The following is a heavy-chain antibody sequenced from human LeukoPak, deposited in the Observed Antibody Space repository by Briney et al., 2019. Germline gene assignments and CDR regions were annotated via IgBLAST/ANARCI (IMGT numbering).Heavy chain of an antibody. J-gene: IGHJ4*02. CDR2: IYYIGST. D-gene: IGHD4-17*01. V-gene: IGHV4-61*01. CDR3: AREYGD. Sequence: SETLSLTCAVSGYSISSSSYWSWIRQPPGKGLEWIGYIYYIGSTNYNPSLKGRVTISVDTSKNQFSLKLSSVTAADTAVYYCAREYGDWGQGTLVTVSS. CDR1: GYSISSSSY.